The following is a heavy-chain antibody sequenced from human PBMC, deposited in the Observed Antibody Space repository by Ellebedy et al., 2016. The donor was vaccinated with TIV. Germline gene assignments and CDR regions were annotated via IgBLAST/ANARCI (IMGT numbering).Heavy chain of an antibody. Sequence: SETLSLTXNVSGGSISGTYTSYYWSWVRQSPAKGLEWIGNIHYSGGTKYNPSLRSRVAISIDTSKNQFSLRLSSVTAADTAVYYCARFRSGIVVAPAHYGMDVWGQGTTVTVSS. CDR2: IHYSGGT. V-gene: IGHV4-61*05. CDR1: GGSISGTYTSYY. CDR3: ARFRSGIVVAPAHYGMDV. J-gene: IGHJ6*02. D-gene: IGHD2-2*01.